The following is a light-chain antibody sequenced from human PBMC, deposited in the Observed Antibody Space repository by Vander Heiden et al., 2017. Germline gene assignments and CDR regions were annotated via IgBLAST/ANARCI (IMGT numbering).Light chain of an antibody. CDR3: QQSYSTPFT. CDR1: QSISSY. CDR2: AAS. Sequence: DIQMTQSPSSLSASVGDRVTITCRASQSISSYLNWYQQKPGKAPKVLIYAASSLQSGVPSRFSGSGSGTDFTLTISSLQPEDFATYYCQQSYSTPFTFGPGTKVEIK. J-gene: IGKJ3*01. V-gene: IGKV1-39*01.